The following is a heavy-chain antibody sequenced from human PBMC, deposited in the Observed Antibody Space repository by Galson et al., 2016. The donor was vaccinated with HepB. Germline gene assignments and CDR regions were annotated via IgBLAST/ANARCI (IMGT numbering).Heavy chain of an antibody. Sequence: QSGAEVKKPGESLKISSKGSGYNFATYWIGWVRQMPGKGLEWMGIIYPDDSDTRYSPSFQGQVTISADKSISTACLQWTSLKASDTAMYYCARLRGFDAFEIWGQGTMVTVS. V-gene: IGHV5-51*01. CDR1: GYNFATYW. CDR3: ARLRGFDAFEI. J-gene: IGHJ3*02. CDR2: IYPDDSDT. D-gene: IGHD3-10*01.